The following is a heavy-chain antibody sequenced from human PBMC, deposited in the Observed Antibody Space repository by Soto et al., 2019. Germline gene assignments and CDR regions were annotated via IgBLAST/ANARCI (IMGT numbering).Heavy chain of an antibody. J-gene: IGHJ4*02. CDR1: GYSFTSYA. CDR2: INAGNGNT. CDR3: ARDLGGWPDY. Sequence: VSAKVSCEASGYSFTSYAMHWVRQAPGQRLEWMGWINAGNGNTKYSQKFQGRVTITRDTSASTAYMELSSLRSEDTDVYYCARDLGGWPDYWGQGTLVTVSS. V-gene: IGHV1-3*01. D-gene: IGHD2-15*01.